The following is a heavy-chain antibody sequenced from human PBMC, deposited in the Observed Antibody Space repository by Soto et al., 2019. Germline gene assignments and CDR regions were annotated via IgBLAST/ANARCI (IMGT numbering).Heavy chain of an antibody. V-gene: IGHV1-18*01. CDR2: ISAYNGNT. D-gene: IGHD3-10*01. J-gene: IGHJ6*02. CDR3: ARDLWYYGSGSDYIHYYGRDG. CDR1: GYTFTSYG. Sequence: GSVKVSCTASGYTFTSYGISWVRQAPGQGLEWMGWISAYNGNTNYAQKLHGRVTMTTDTSTRTAYMELRSLSSDDTAVYYCARDLWYYGSGSDYIHYYGRDGWGQGNTVTLYS.